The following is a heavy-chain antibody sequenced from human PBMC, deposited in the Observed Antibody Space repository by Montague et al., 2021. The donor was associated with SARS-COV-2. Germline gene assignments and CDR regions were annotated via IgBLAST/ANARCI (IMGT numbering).Heavy chain of an antibody. CDR3: ARDQRRYGSGSYYGPHYYYYGMDV. CDR1: GFTFSSNY. V-gene: IGHV3-66*02. CDR2: IYSGGST. Sequence: SLRLSCAASGFTFSSNYLSWVRQAPGKGLEWVSVIYSGGSTYYADAVKGRCTISRDNSKNTLYLQMNSLRAEDTAVYYCARDQRRYGSGSYYGPHYYYYGMDVWGQGATVTVSS. J-gene: IGHJ6*02. D-gene: IGHD3-10*01.